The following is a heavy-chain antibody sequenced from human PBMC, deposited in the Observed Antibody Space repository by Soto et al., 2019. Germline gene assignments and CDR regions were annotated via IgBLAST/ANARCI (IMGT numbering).Heavy chain of an antibody. CDR2: IWYDGSNK. Sequence: QVQLVESGGGVVQPGRSLRLSCAASGFTFSSYGMHWVRQAPGKGLEWVAVIWYDGSNKYYADSVKGRFTISRDNSKNTLYLQMTSRRAEDTAVYYCARAWTGLITMVRGEIGYFAYWGQGTLVTVSS. V-gene: IGHV3-33*01. J-gene: IGHJ4*02. CDR3: ARAWTGLITMVRGEIGYFAY. D-gene: IGHD3-10*01. CDR1: GFTFSSYG.